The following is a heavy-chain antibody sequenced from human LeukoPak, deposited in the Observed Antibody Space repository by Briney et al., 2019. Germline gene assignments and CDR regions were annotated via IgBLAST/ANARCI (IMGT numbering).Heavy chain of an antibody. J-gene: IGHJ4*02. CDR3: AKDLRVAGSYYFDY. CDR2: IGYDGRNK. CDR1: GFTFSSYG. Sequence: PGGSLRLSCAASGFTFSSYGIHWVRQAPGKGLEWVTFIGYDGRNKYYADSVKGRFTISRDNSKNTLYLQMNSLRAEDTAVYYCAKDLRVAGSYYFDYWGQGTLVTVSS. D-gene: IGHD6-19*01. V-gene: IGHV3-30*02.